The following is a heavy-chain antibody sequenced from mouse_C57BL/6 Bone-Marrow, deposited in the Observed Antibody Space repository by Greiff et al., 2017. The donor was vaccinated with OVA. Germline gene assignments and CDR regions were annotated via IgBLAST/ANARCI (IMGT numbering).Heavy chain of an antibody. V-gene: IGHV5-6*01. Sequence: EVKLMESGGDLVKPGGSLKLSCAASGFTFSSYGMSWVRQTPDKRLEWVATISSGGSYTYYPDSVKGRFTISRDNAKNTLYLQMSRLKSEDTAMYDCARQGITTVVAPYAMDYWGQGTSVTVSS. D-gene: IGHD1-1*01. J-gene: IGHJ4*01. CDR2: ISSGGSYT. CDR1: GFTFSSYG. CDR3: ARQGITTVVAPYAMDY.